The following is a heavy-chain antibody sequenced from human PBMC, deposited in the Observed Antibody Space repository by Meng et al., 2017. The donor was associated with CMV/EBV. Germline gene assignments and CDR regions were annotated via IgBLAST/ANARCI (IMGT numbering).Heavy chain of an antibody. CDR2: IRSKANSYAT. Sequence: GESLKISCAASGFTFSGSAMHRVRQASGKGLEWVGRIRSKANSYATAYAASVKGRFTISRDDSKNTAYLQMNSLKTEDTAVYYCTRRLMSRRGLIDYWGQGTLVTVSS. CDR1: GFTFSGSA. V-gene: IGHV3-73*01. D-gene: IGHD5/OR15-5a*01. J-gene: IGHJ4*02. CDR3: TRRLMSRRGLIDY.